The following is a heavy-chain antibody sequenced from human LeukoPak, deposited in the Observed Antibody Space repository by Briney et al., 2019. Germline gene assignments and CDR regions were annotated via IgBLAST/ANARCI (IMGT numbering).Heavy chain of an antibody. J-gene: IGHJ5*02. D-gene: IGHD1-7*01. CDR1: GFTFDDNA. Sequence: PGRSLRLSCAAPGFTFDDNAMDWVRQPPGKGLEWVSGISWNSGSIGYADSVKGRFTISRDNAKNSLYLQMNSLRAEDTALYYCAKGTTWNYEYNWFDPWGQGTLVTVSS. V-gene: IGHV3-9*01. CDR2: ISWNSGSI. CDR3: AKGTTWNYEYNWFDP.